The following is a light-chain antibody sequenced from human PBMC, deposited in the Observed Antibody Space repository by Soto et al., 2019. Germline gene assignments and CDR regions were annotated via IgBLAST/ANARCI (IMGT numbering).Light chain of an antibody. V-gene: IGKV1-5*01. Sequence: DIQLTQSPSTLSASVGDRVTITCRASQSFSSWLAWYQQKPGKAPKLLIYDASNLESGVPSRFSGSGSGTEFTLTISSLQPDDFATYYCHQNYNVPPWTFGQGTKVEIK. CDR3: HQNYNVPPWT. CDR2: DAS. CDR1: QSFSSW. J-gene: IGKJ1*01.